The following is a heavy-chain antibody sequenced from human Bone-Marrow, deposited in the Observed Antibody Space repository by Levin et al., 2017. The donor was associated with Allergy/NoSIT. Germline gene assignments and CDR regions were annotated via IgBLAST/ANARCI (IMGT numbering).Heavy chain of an antibody. Sequence: SETLSLTCAVSGGSISSGGYSWSWIRQPPGKGLEWIGYIYHSGSTYYNPSLKSRVTISVDRSKNQFSLKLSSVTAADTAVYYCARLIMITFGGVIVPNWFDPWGQGTLVTVSS. CDR3: ARLIMITFGGVIVPNWFDP. J-gene: IGHJ5*02. CDR1: GGSISSGGYS. D-gene: IGHD3-16*02. V-gene: IGHV4-30-2*01. CDR2: IYHSGST.